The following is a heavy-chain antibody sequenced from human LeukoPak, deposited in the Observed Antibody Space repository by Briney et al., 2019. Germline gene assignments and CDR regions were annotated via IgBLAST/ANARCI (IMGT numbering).Heavy chain of an antibody. V-gene: IGHV3-53*01. Sequence: GGSLRLSCAVSGFTVSDNYMSWVRQAPGKGLEWVSIIYRGGNAYYADSVKGRFTFSRDNSKNTLYLQMNNLRAEDTAVYYCARDGSSGRGYYYYYGMDVWGEGTTVTVSS. CDR2: IYRGGNA. CDR3: ARDGSSGRGYYYYYGMDV. D-gene: IGHD1-26*01. J-gene: IGHJ6*04. CDR1: GFTVSDNY.